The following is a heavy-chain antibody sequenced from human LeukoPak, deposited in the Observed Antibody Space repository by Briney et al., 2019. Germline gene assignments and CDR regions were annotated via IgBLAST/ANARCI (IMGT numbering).Heavy chain of an antibody. CDR3: AREPLGYCTNGVCLVDY. D-gene: IGHD2-8*01. CDR1: GGSISSYY. V-gene: IGHV4-4*07. CDR2: IYTSGST. J-gene: IGHJ4*02. Sequence: SETLSLTCTVSGGSISSYYWSWLRQPAGKGLEWIGRIYTSGSTDYNPSLKSRVTMSVDTSKNQFSLKLSSVTAADTAVYYCAREPLGYCTNGVCLVDYWGQGTLVTVSS.